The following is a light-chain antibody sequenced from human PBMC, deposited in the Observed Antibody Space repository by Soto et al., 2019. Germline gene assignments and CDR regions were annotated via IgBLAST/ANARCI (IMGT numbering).Light chain of an antibody. V-gene: IGKV1-5*03. J-gene: IGKJ1*01. Sequence: DIQMTQSPSTLSAFVGDRVTITCRASQSISSWLSWYQQKPGKAPKLMIYKASSLESVVPSRFSGSGSGTEFTLTISSLHPDDFATYYCQQYNGYPRTFGQGTKVEIK. CDR2: KAS. CDR1: QSISSW. CDR3: QQYNGYPRT.